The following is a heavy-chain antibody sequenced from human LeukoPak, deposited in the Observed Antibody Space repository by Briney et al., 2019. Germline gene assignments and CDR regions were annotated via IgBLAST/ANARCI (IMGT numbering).Heavy chain of an antibody. CDR2: IIPILGIA. Sequence: SVKVSCKASGGTFSSYTISWVRQAPGQGLEWMGRIIPILGIANYAQKFQGRVTITADKFTSTAYMELSSLRSEDTAVYYCASRSSVIREDYWGQGTLVTVSS. CDR3: ASRSSVIREDY. CDR1: GGTFSSYT. J-gene: IGHJ4*02. V-gene: IGHV1-69*02. D-gene: IGHD4-11*01.